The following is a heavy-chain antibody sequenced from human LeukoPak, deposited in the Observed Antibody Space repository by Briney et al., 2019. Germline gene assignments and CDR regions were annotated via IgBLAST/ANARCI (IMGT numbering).Heavy chain of an antibody. CDR2: IYYSGST. V-gene: IGHV4-31*03. CDR3: ARAGYYYDSSGYNPFDY. D-gene: IGHD3-22*01. J-gene: IGHJ4*02. Sequence: PSETLSLTCTVSGGSISSGGYYWSWIRQHPGKGLERIGYIYYSGSTYYNPSLKSRVTISVDTSKNQFSLKLSSVTAADTAVYYCARAGYYYDSSGYNPFDYWGQGTLVTVSS. CDR1: GGSISSGGYY.